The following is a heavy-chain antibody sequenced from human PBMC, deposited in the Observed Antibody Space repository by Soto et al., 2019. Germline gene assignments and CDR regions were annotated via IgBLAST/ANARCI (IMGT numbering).Heavy chain of an antibody. J-gene: IGHJ4*02. CDR1: GGSISSYY. CDR3: AGTAMVPYYFDY. Sequence: SETLSLTCTVSGGSISSYYWSWIRQPPGKGLEWIGYIYYSGSTNYNPSLKSRVTISVDTSKNQFSLKLSSVTAADTAVYYCAGTAMVPYYFDYWGQGTLVTVSS. V-gene: IGHV4-59*01. D-gene: IGHD5-18*01. CDR2: IYYSGST.